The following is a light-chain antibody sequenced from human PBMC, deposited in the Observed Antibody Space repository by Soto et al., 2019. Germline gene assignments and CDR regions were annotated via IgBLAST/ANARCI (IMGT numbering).Light chain of an antibody. CDR1: QSVSSSY. CDR3: QQYKNWPLT. V-gene: IGKV3-20*01. J-gene: IGKJ4*01. CDR2: GAS. Sequence: EIVLTQSPGTLSLSPGERATLSCRASQSVSSSYLAWYQQKPGQAPRLLIYGASSRATGIPDRFSGSGSGTEFTLTINSLQSEDFAVYYCQQYKNWPLTFGGGTKVDTK.